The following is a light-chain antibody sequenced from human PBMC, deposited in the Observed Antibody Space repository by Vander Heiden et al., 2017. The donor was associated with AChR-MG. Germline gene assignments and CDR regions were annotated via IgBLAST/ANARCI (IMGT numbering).Light chain of an antibody. Sequence: QSVLAQPPSASGTPGQRVTVSCSGRSSNLGSNSVNWYQQVPGRAPKLLIHSDDHRPSGVPDRFSGSRSGTSASLAITGLQSEDEAVYYCATWDDSLTAYFFGPGTTVTVL. CDR3: ATWDDSLTAYF. J-gene: IGLJ1*01. V-gene: IGLV1-44*01. CDR2: SDD. CDR1: SSNLGSNS.